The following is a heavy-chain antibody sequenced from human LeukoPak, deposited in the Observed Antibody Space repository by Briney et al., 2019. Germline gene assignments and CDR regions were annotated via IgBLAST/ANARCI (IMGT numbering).Heavy chain of an antibody. D-gene: IGHD6-13*01. CDR3: ARVVAAAGPYYYGMDV. J-gene: IGHJ6*02. CDR1: GGSISSSSYY. Sequence: SETLSLTCTVSGGSISSSSYYWGWIRQPPGKGLEWIGSIYYSGSTYYNPSLKSRVTISVDTSKNQFSLKLSSVTAADTAVYYCARVVAAAGPYYYGMDVWGQGTTVTVSS. V-gene: IGHV4-39*07. CDR2: IYYSGST.